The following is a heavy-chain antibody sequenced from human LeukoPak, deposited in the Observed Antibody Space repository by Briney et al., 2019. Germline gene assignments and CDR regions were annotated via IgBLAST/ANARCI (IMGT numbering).Heavy chain of an antibody. CDR1: GFTFSSYA. CDR2: ISGSGGST. J-gene: IGHJ4*02. CDR3: AKETGTTIDY. Sequence: GGSLTLSCAASGFTFSSYAMSWVRQAPGKGLEWVSSISGSGGSTYYADPVKGPFTISRDNSKNTLCLQMNSLRAEDRAVYYCAKETGTTIDYWGQGTLVTVSS. D-gene: IGHD1-7*01. V-gene: IGHV3-23*01.